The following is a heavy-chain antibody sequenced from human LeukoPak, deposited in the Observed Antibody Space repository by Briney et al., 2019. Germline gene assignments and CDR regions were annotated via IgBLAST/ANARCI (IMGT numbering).Heavy chain of an antibody. V-gene: IGHV1-2*06. CDR3: ARDFYNSGDY. Sequence: ASVKVSCKVSGYTLTELSMHWVRQAPGQGLEWMGRINPNSGGTNYAQKFQGRVAMTRDTSISTAYMELSRLRSDDTAVYYCARDFYNSGDYWGQGTLVTVSS. D-gene: IGHD3-22*01. J-gene: IGHJ4*02. CDR1: GYTLTELS. CDR2: INPNSGGT.